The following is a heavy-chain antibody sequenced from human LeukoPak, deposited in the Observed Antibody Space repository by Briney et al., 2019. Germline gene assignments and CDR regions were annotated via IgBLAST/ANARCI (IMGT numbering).Heavy chain of an antibody. CDR2: INHSGST. CDR3: ARDCIAVASTGPTTTVYGMDV. CDR1: GGSISSSNR. Sequence: SETLSLTCAVSGGSISSSNRWSWVRQPPGKGLEWIGEINHSGSTNYNPSLKSRVTISVDTSKNQFSLKLSSVTAADTAVYYCARDCIAVASTGPTTTVYGMDVWGQGTTVTVSS. V-gene: IGHV4-4*02. J-gene: IGHJ6*02. D-gene: IGHD6-19*01.